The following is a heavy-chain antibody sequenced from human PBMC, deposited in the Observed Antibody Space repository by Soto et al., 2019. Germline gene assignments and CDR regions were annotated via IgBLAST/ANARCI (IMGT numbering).Heavy chain of an antibody. D-gene: IGHD6-13*01. CDR1: GFTFSNAW. CDR2: IKSKTDGGTT. V-gene: IGHV3-15*01. CDR3: ARRAAGQYYYYYMDV. Sequence: GGSLRLSCAASGFTFSNAWMSWVRQAPGKGLEWVGRIKSKTDGGTTDYAAPVKGRFTISRDDSKNTLYLQMNSLKTEDTAVYYCARRAAGQYYYYYMDVWGKGTTVTVSS. J-gene: IGHJ6*03.